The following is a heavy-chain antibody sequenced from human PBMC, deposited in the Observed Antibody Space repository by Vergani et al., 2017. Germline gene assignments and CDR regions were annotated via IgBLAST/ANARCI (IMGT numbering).Heavy chain of an antibody. Sequence: QVQLVESGGGVVQPGGSLRLSCAASGFTFTNYGMHWVRQAPGKGLEWVAFTRYDGIVEYYGDSVRGRFTISRDNSKNTLYLQMNRLRPEDTAVYYCVRLPRGPWNLDLWGRGTLITVSS. CDR3: VRLPRGPWNLDL. J-gene: IGHJ2*01. CDR1: GFTFTNYG. V-gene: IGHV3-30*02. CDR2: TRYDGIVE.